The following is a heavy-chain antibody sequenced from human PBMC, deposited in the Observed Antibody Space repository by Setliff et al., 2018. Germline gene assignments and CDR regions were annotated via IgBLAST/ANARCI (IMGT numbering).Heavy chain of an antibody. Sequence: ASVKVPCKASGYTFTGYYMHWVRQAPGQGLEWMGWINPKTGGTNLAQKFQGWVSMTRDTSITTAYMELSRLTSDDMAVYFCARSDHLVVDGFDVWGQGTMVTVSS. D-gene: IGHD3-16*01. V-gene: IGHV1-2*04. CDR2: INPKTGGT. CDR1: GYTFTGYY. CDR3: ARSDHLVVDGFDV. J-gene: IGHJ3*01.